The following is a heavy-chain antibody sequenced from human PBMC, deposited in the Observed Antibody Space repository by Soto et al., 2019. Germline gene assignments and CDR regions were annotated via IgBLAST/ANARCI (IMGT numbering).Heavy chain of an antibody. D-gene: IGHD3-22*01. J-gene: IGHJ5*02. CDR3: VRPDFIYDNSGDDT. CDR1: GFTFSSYW. CDR2: IKQDGSEK. Sequence: EVQLVESGGGLVQPGGSLRLSCAASGFTFSSYWMSWVRQAPGKGLEWVANIKQDGSEKYYVDSVKGRFTISRDNAKNSLYLQMNSLKTEDTAVYYCVRPDFIYDNSGDDTWGQGTLVTVSS. V-gene: IGHV3-7*03.